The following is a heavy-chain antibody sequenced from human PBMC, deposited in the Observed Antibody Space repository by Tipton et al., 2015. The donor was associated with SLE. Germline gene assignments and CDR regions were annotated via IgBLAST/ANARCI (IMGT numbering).Heavy chain of an antibody. CDR2: INHSGST. D-gene: IGHD6-13*01. V-gene: IGHV4-34*01. CDR1: GGSFSDYY. J-gene: IGHJ4*02. CDR3: ARGGRYSSSWTGFDY. Sequence: TLSLTCAVYGGSFSDYYWSWIRQPPGKGLEWIGEINHSGSTNYNPSLKSRVTISVDTSKNQFSLKLSSVTAADTAVYYCARGGRYSSSWTGFDYWGQGTLVTVSS.